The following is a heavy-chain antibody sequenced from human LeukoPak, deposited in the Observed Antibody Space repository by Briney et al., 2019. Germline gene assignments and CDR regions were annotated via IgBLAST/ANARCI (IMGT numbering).Heavy chain of an antibody. J-gene: IGHJ5*02. Sequence: GESLKISCKGSGYSFTSYCIACVRQMPGKGLEWMGIIYLGDSHTRYSPSFQGQVTISADNSISTAYLQWSSLKASDTAMYYCARLLFEYSSSSGANWFDPWGQGTLVTVSS. CDR2: IYLGDSHT. CDR1: GYSFTSYC. V-gene: IGHV5-51*01. D-gene: IGHD6-6*01. CDR3: ARLLFEYSSSSGANWFDP.